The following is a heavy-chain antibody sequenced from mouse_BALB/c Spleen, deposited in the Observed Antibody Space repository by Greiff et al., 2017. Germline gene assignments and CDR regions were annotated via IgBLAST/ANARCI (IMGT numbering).Heavy chain of an antibody. CDR3: ARGGDYDFDY. V-gene: IGHV5-6-5*01. CDR1: GFTFSSYA. Sequence: EVKLMESGGGLVKPGGSLKLSCAASGFTFSSYAMSWVRQTPEKRLEWVASISSGGSTYYPDSVKGRFTISRDNARNILYLQMSSLRSEDTAMYYCARGGDYDFDYWGQGTTLTVSS. CDR2: ISSGGST. D-gene: IGHD2-4*01. J-gene: IGHJ2*01.